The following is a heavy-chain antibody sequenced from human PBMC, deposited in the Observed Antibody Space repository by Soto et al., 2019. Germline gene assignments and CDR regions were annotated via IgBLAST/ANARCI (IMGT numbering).Heavy chain of an antibody. V-gene: IGHV3-30*18. Sequence: QVQLVESGGGVVQPGRSLRLSCAASGFTFSLYGMHWVRQTPGKGLEWMASISYDGSKKYDTDSVKGRFTISRDNSKNTLYLPVNSLRPEDTSVYYCAKVFSPFEVATYGMDVWGQGPTVTVSS. J-gene: IGHJ6*02. CDR3: AKVFSPFEVATYGMDV. CDR1: GFTFSLYG. CDR2: ISYDGSKK. D-gene: IGHD3-9*01.